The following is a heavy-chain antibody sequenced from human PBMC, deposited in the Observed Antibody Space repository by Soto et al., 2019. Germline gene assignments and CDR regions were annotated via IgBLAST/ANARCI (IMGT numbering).Heavy chain of an antibody. CDR3: ARDQGRATADGPLGNGLDV. CDR1: GFSFSDYG. CDR2: IWFDASHE. V-gene: IGHV3-33*01. D-gene: IGHD6-13*01. Sequence: QVHLVESGGGVVQPGTSLRLSCEASGFSFSDYGMHWFRQAPGKGLEWLTIIWFDASHEYYADPVKGRFTISRDNSNNTLYLQLNSLTADDTAVYFCARDQGRATADGPLGNGLDVWGQATAVTVSS. J-gene: IGHJ6*02.